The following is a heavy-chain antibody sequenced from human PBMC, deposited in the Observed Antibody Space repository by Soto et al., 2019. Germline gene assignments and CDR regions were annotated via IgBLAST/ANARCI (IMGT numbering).Heavy chain of an antibody. CDR3: ARVFGGSGSYYNVYFAFDI. CDR1: GFTFSSYW. Sequence: GGSLRLSCAASGFTFSSYWMSWVRQAPGKGLEWVANIKQDGSEKYYVDPVKGRFTISRDNAKNSLYLQMNSLRAEDTAVYYCARVFGGSGSYYNVYFAFDIWGQGTMVTVSS. J-gene: IGHJ3*02. V-gene: IGHV3-7*01. D-gene: IGHD3-10*01. CDR2: IKQDGSEK.